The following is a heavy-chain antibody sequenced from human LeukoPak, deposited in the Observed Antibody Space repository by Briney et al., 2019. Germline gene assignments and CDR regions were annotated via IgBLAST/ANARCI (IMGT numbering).Heavy chain of an antibody. V-gene: IGHV3-15*04. CDR3: TTFQILMNPPFDP. CDR1: GFTFSNAW. J-gene: IGHJ5*02. CDR2: IESKTDGGTT. Sequence: PGGSLRLSCAASGFTFSNAWMSWVRQAPGKGLEWVGRIESKTDGGTTDYAAPVKGRFTISRDDSKNTLYLQMNSLKTEDTAVYYCTTFQILMNPPFDPWGQGTLVTVSS. D-gene: IGHD3-16*01.